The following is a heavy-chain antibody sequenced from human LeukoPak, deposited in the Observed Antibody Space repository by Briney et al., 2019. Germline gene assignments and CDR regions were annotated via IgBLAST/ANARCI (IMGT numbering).Heavy chain of an antibody. J-gene: IGHJ3*02. D-gene: IGHD6-6*01. Sequence: PGGSLRLSCAASGFTFSSYSMNWVRQTPGKGLEWVSSISSGSTYIYCADSLKGRFTISRDNAKNSLYLQMNSLRAEDTALYYCAKDIVRSSSGPRNAFDIWGQGTMVTVSS. CDR3: AKDIVRSSSGPRNAFDI. CDR1: GFTFSSYS. CDR2: ISSGSTYI. V-gene: IGHV3-21*04.